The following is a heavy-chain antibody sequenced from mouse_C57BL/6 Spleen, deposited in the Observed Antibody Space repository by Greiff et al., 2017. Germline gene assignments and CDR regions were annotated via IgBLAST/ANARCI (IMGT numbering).Heavy chain of an antibody. V-gene: IGHV1-64*01. CDR3: ARSYYDSYFDY. J-gene: IGHJ2*01. D-gene: IGHD2-4*01. Sequence: VQLQQPGAELVKPGASVKLSCKASGYTFTSYWMHWVKQRPGQGLEWIGMIHPNSGSTNYNEKFKSKATLTVDKSSSTAYMQLSSLTSEDSAVYFCARSYYDSYFDYWGQGTTLTVSS. CDR1: GYTFTSYW. CDR2: IHPNSGST.